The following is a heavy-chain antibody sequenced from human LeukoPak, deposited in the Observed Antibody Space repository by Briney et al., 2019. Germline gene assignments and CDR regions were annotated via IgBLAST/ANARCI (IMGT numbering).Heavy chain of an antibody. D-gene: IGHD3-10*01. CDR3: ARSPMVRGVIVLGIFDY. V-gene: IGHV1-2*02. Sequence: ASVKVSCKASGYTFTGYYMHWVRQAPGQGLEWMGWINPNSGGTNYAQKFQGRVTMTRDTSISTAYMELSRLRSDDTAVYYCARSPMVRGVIVLGIFDYWGQGTLVTVSS. CDR2: INPNSGGT. J-gene: IGHJ4*02. CDR1: GYTFTGYY.